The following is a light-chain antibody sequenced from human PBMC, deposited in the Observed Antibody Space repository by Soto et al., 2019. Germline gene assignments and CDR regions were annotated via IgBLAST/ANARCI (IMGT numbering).Light chain of an antibody. Sequence: DIQMTQSPSTLSASVGDRVTITCRASQSISSWLAWYQPKPGKAPKLLIYDASSLESGVPSRFSGRGSGKEVTLTMRSLNTDDFATYYCQEYNSYSRTFGQGTKVEI. CDR1: QSISSW. CDR3: QEYNSYSRT. J-gene: IGKJ1*01. V-gene: IGKV1-5*01. CDR2: DAS.